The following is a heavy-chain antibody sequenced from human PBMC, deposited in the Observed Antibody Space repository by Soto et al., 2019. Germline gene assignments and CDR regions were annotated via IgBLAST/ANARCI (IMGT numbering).Heavy chain of an antibody. CDR3: TTDGGYYDSSGDYYFDY. Sequence: SVSNAWMNWVRQAPGKGLEWVGRIKSKTDGGTTDYAAPVKGRFTISRDDSKNTLYLQMNSLKTEDTAVYYCTTDGGYYDSSGDYYFDYWCQGTLVTVSS. V-gene: IGHV3-15*07. CDR1: SVSNAW. CDR2: IKSKTDGGTT. J-gene: IGHJ4*02. D-gene: IGHD3-22*01.